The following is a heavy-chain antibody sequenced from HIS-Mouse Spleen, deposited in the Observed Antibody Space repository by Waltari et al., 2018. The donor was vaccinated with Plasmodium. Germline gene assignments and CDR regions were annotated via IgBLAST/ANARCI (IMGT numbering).Heavy chain of an antibody. CDR3: ARGPGYSSGWYYFDY. CDR2: INHSGST. CDR1: GGSFSGSS. Sequence: QVQLQQWGAGLLKPSEPLSLTCAVYGGSFSGSSWSWIRQPPGKGLEWIGEINHSGSTNYNPSLKSRVTISVDTSKNQFSLKLSSVTAADTAVYYCARGPGYSSGWYYFDYWGQGTLVTVSS. V-gene: IGHV4-34*01. J-gene: IGHJ4*02. D-gene: IGHD6-19*01.